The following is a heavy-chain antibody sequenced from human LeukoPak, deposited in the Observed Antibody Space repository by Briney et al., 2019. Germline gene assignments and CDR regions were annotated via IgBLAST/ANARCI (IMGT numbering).Heavy chain of an antibody. CDR2: IYYTGST. V-gene: IGHV4-30-4*01. CDR1: GGSFSGDDYY. Sequence: SETLSLTCTVSGGSFSGDDYYWSWVRQSPGKGLEWIGYIYYTGSTYYNPSLESRVIISVDTSKKQFSLKLRSVTAADTAVYYCARRAAAGFYFDYWGQGTLVTVSP. CDR3: ARRAAAGFYFDY. D-gene: IGHD6-13*01. J-gene: IGHJ4*02.